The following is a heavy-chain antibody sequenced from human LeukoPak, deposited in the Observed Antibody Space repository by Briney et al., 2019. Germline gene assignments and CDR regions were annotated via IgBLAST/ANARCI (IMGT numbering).Heavy chain of an antibody. Sequence: GASVKVSCKASGYTFTNYDINWVRQATGQGLECMGWMNPNSGNTGYAQKFQGRVTITGNTSITTAYMDLSRLRSDDTAVYYCARGPVVVVRAKYFYYMDVWGKGTTVTISS. CDR3: ARGPVVVVRAKYFYYMDV. CDR1: GYTFTNYD. CDR2: MNPNSGNT. V-gene: IGHV1-8*03. J-gene: IGHJ6*03. D-gene: IGHD2-15*01.